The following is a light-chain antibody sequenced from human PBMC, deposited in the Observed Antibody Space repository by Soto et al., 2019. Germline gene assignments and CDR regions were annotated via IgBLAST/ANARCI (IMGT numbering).Light chain of an antibody. V-gene: IGLV3-9*01. CDR2: RDN. CDR3: HAWDSNTVI. J-gene: IGLJ2*01. Sequence: SYELTQPRSVSVALGQTARITCGGNGIGGKSVHWYQQKPGQAPVLVIYRDNNRPSGIPERFSGSNSGNTATLTISGVQGGDEADYFCHAWDSNTVIFGGGTKLTVL. CDR1: GIGGKS.